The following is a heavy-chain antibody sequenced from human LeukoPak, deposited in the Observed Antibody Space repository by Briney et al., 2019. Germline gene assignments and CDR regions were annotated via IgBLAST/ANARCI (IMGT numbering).Heavy chain of an antibody. CDR3: AKDRGIAAARNWFDP. V-gene: IGHV3-23*01. CDR2: ISGSGGST. J-gene: IGHJ5*02. Sequence: PGGSLRLSCAASGFTFSSYAMSWVRQAPGKGLEWVSAISGSGGSTYYADSVKGRFAISRDNSKNTLYPQMNSLRAEDTAVYYCAKDRGIAAARNWFDPWGQGTLVTVSS. CDR1: GFTFSSYA. D-gene: IGHD6-13*01.